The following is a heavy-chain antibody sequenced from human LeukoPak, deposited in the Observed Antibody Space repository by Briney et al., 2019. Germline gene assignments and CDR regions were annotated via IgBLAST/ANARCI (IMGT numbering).Heavy chain of an antibody. J-gene: IGHJ4*02. CDR1: GFTFSSYG. V-gene: IGHV3-30*02. Sequence: QAGGSLRLSCAASGFTFSSYGMHWVRQAPGKGLEWVAFIRYDGSNKYYADSVKGRFTISRDNSKNTLYLQMNSLRAEDTAVYYCAKDGGIVGATTFTFDYWGQGTLVTVSS. CDR2: IRYDGSNK. D-gene: IGHD1-26*01. CDR3: AKDGGIVGATTFTFDY.